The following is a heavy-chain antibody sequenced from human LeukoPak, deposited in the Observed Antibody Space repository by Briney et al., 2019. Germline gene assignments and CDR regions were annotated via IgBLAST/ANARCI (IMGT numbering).Heavy chain of an antibody. CDR2: VSYDGSNK. Sequence: PGGSLRLSCAASGFTFSSYEMNWVRQAPGKGLEWVAIVSYDGSNKYYADSVRGRFTISRDNSKNTLYLQMNSLRPEDTSMYYCARETLRNFDYWGRGTLVTVSS. V-gene: IGHV3-30*04. D-gene: IGHD2-15*01. CDR1: GFTFSSYE. J-gene: IGHJ4*02. CDR3: ARETLRNFDY.